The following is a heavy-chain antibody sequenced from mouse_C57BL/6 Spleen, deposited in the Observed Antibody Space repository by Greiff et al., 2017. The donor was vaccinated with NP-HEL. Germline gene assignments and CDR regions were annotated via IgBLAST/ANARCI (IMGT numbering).Heavy chain of an antibody. D-gene: IGHD1-1*01. V-gene: IGHV1-53*01. CDR1: GYTFTSYW. CDR2: INPSNGGT. J-gene: IGHJ2*01. CDR3: AKSTYGSSYYFDY. Sequence: VQGVESGTELVKPGASVKLSCKASGYTFTSYWMHWVKQRPGQGLEWIGNINPSNGGTNYNEKFKSKATLTVDKSSSTAYMQLSSLTSEDSAVYYCAKSTYGSSYYFDYWGQSTTLTVSS.